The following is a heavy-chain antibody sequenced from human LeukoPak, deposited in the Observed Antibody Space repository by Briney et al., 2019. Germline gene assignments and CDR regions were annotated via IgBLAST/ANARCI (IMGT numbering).Heavy chain of an antibody. V-gene: IGHV3-20*04. D-gene: IGHD3-9*01. J-gene: IGHJ4*02. Sequence: PGGSLRLSCAASGFTFDDYGMSWVRQAPGKGLEWVSGINWNGDNTDYADSVKGRFTISGDNAKNSLYLQMNSLRAEDTALYYCARGFDGNFDYWGQGTLVTVSP. CDR3: ARGFDGNFDY. CDR2: INWNGDNT. CDR1: GFTFDDYG.